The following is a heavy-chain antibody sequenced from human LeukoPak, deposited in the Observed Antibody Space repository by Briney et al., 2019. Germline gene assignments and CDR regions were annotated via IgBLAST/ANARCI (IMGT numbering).Heavy chain of an antibody. J-gene: IGHJ4*02. V-gene: IGHV2-5*02. D-gene: IGHD4-17*01. CDR2: MYWDDDY. CDR1: GSSLRNRALG. Sequence: SGPTLVNPPQTLTLTCSLSGSSLRNRALGVGWIRQSPGKAPAWPALMYWDDDYRYSPSLRKRLTITKDTSKNHVFCTMTNMDPVDTATYYCAHYGYYIFMYYFDYWGQGSLVTVSS. CDR3: AHYGYYIFMYYFDY.